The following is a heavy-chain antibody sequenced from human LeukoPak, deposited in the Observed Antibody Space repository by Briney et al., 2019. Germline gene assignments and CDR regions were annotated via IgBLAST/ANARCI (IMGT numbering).Heavy chain of an antibody. CDR1: GFTFSGYS. J-gene: IGHJ4*02. Sequence: GGSLRLSCAASGFTFSGYSMNWVRQAPGKGLEWVSSISSSSSYIYYADSVKGRFTISRDNAKNSLYLQMNSLRAEDTAVYYCARGRITIFGVVTYYFDYWGQGTLVTVSS. V-gene: IGHV3-21*01. CDR3: ARGRITIFGVVTYYFDY. D-gene: IGHD3-3*01. CDR2: ISSSSSYI.